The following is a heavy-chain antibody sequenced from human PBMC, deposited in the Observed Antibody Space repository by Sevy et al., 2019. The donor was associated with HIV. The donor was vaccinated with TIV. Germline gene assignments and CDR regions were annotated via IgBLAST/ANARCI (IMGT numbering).Heavy chain of an antibody. D-gene: IGHD3-22*01. CDR1: EFTVTNNY. Sequence: GGSLRLSCAASEFTVTNNYMSWVRQAPGKGLEWVSTIYSGGSTFYADSVKGRFTISRDNSKNTRYLQMNSFRAEDTAVYYCARDRYYDASGYYYYYYGMDVWGQGTTVTVSS. CDR3: ARDRYYDASGYYYYYYGMDV. CDR2: IYSGGST. J-gene: IGHJ6*02. V-gene: IGHV3-66*01.